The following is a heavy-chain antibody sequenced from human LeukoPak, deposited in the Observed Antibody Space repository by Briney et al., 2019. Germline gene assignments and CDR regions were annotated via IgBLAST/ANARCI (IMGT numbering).Heavy chain of an antibody. D-gene: IGHD3-3*01. Sequence: ASVKVSCKASGYTFTSYGISWVRRAPGQGLEWMGIINPSGGSTSYAQKFQGRVTMTRDTSTSTVYMELSSLRSEDTAVYYCARAYDFPDYWGQGTLVTVSS. V-gene: IGHV1-46*01. CDR3: ARAYDFPDY. J-gene: IGHJ4*02. CDR2: INPSGGST. CDR1: GYTFTSYG.